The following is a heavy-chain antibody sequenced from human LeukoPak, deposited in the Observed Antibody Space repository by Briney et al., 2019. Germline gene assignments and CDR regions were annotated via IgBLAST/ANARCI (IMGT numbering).Heavy chain of an antibody. CDR2: ISAYNGKT. V-gene: IGHV1-18*01. CDR3: ARYISSGYPTDY. CDR1: GYTFTNYG. D-gene: IGHD3-22*01. Sequence: GASVKVSCKASGYTFTNYGISCVRQAPGQGLECMGWISAYNGKTNYAQKLQGRVTMTTDTSTSTAYMELRSLRSDDTAVYYCARYISSGYPTDYWGQGTLVTVSS. J-gene: IGHJ4*02.